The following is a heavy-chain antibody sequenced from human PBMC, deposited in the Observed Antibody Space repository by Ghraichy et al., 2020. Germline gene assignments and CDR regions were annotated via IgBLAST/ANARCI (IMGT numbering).Heavy chain of an antibody. CDR2: ISSSSSTI. Sequence: LSLTCAASGFTFTSYSMNWVRQAPVKGLEWVSYISSSSSTIYYADSVKGRFTISRDNAKNSLYLQMNSLRVEDTAVYYCARGNSSCRAGAAYWGQGTLVTVSS. CDR3: ARGNSSCRAGAAY. D-gene: IGHD6-19*01. CDR1: GFTFTSYS. J-gene: IGHJ4*02. V-gene: IGHV3-48*04.